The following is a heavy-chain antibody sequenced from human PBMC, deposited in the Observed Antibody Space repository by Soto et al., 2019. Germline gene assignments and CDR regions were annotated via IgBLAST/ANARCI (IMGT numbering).Heavy chain of an antibody. V-gene: IGHV1-69*13. D-gene: IGHD2-15*01. Sequence: SVKVSCKASGGTFSSYAISWVRQAPGQGLEWMGGIIPIFGTANYAQKFQGRVTITADESTSTAYMELSSLRSEDTAVYYCARTTVVTPNDFDYWGQGXLVTVYS. CDR2: IIPIFGTA. J-gene: IGHJ4*02. CDR1: GGTFSSYA. CDR3: ARTTVVTPNDFDY.